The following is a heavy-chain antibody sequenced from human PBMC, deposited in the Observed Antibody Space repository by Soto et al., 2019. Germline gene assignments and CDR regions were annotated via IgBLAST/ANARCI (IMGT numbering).Heavy chain of an antibody. J-gene: IGHJ4*02. CDR2: IVPIYRTA. CDR3: ARDSGAKLSSS. Sequence: AVKVSCKASGGTFSSYRINWVRQAPGQGLEWVGGIVPIYRTADYAQKFQGRVTITADESARTAYMELRSLKSQDTAVYYCARDSGAKLSSSWGQGTLVTVSS. V-gene: IGHV1-69*13. D-gene: IGHD6-13*01. CDR1: GGTFSSYR.